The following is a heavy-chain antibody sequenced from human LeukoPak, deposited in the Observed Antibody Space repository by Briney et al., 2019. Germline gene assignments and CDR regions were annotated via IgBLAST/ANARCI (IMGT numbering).Heavy chain of an antibody. J-gene: IGHJ4*02. V-gene: IGHV1-69*13. CDR3: AGGGSWELLSFGY. CDR1: GGTFSSYA. D-gene: IGHD1-26*01. Sequence: GASVKVSCKASGGTFSSYAISWVRQAPGQGLEWMGGIIPIFGTANYAQKFQGRVTITADESTSTAYMELSSLRSEDTAVYYCAGGGSWELLSFGYWGQGTLVTVSS. CDR2: IIPIFGTA.